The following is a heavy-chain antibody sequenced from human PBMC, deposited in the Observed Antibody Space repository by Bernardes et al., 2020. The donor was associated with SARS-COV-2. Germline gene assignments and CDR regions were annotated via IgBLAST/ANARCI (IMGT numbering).Heavy chain of an antibody. CDR1: GFTFSSFW. D-gene: IGHD6-19*01. Sequence: GGSLRLSCAASGFTFSSFWMNWVRQVPGKGLVWVSRINGDGSSTRYADSGRGRFTISRDNAKNTLYLQMNSLRAEDTAVYYCARERDSCHSNSGWKWFDRWGQGTLVTVSS. CDR2: INGDGSST. V-gene: IGHV3-74*01. J-gene: IGHJ5*02. CDR3: ARERDSCHSNSGWKWFDR.